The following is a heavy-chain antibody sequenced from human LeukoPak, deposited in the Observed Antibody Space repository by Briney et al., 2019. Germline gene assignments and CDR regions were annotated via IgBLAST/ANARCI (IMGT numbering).Heavy chain of an antibody. Sequence: SETLSLTCTVSGGSISSSSYYWGWIRQPPGKGLEWIGSIYYSGSTYYNPSLKSRVTISVDTSKNQFSLKLSSVTAADTAVYYCARQERAVAGYYFDYWGQGTLVTVSS. CDR3: ARQERAVAGYYFDY. CDR2: IYYSGST. CDR1: GGSISSSSYY. J-gene: IGHJ4*02. D-gene: IGHD6-19*01. V-gene: IGHV4-39*01.